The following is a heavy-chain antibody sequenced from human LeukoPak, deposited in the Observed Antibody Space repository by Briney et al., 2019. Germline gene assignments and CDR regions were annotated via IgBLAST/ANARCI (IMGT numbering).Heavy chain of an antibody. CDR1: GGPFSGYY. V-gene: IGHV4-34*01. CDR3: ARGPSLLDTANGFVY. Sequence: SETLSLTCAVYGGPFSGYYWSWIRQPPGKGLEWIGEINHSGSTNYNPSLKSRVTISVDTSKNQFSLTLSSVTAADTAVYYCARGPSLLDTANGFVYWGQGTLVTVSS. D-gene: IGHD5-18*01. J-gene: IGHJ4*02. CDR2: INHSGST.